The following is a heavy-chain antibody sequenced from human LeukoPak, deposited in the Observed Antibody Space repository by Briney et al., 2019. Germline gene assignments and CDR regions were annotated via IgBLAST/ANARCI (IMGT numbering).Heavy chain of an antibody. V-gene: IGHV4-59*01. CDR2: VYYSGNT. CDR1: GGSISSYY. Sequence: SSETLSLTCTVSGGSISSYYWSWIRQPPGRGLEYIGHVYYSGNTDYNPSLKSRVTMSVDTSKNQSSLRLNSVTAADTAVYYCARWYCSTTTCYYLDHWGQGTLVTVSS. D-gene: IGHD2-2*01. J-gene: IGHJ4*02. CDR3: ARWYCSTTTCYYLDH.